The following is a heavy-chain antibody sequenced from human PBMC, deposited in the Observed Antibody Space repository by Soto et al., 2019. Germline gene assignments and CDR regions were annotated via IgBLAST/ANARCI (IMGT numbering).Heavy chain of an antibody. J-gene: IGHJ4*02. CDR2: ISGSGGST. D-gene: IGHD2-21*02. Sequence: EVQLLESGGGLVQPGGSLRLSCAASGFTFSSYAMSWVRQAPGKGLEWVSAISGSGGSTYYADSVKGRFTMSRDNSKNTLYLQMNSLRAEDTAVYYCAKSGGDSPQIDYWGQGTLVTVSS. V-gene: IGHV3-23*01. CDR3: AKSGGDSPQIDY. CDR1: GFTFSSYA.